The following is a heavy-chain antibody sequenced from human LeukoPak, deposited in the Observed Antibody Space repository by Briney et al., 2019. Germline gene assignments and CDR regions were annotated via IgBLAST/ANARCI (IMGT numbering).Heavy chain of an antibody. CDR1: GFTFSSYW. Sequence: GGSLRLSCAASGFTFSSYWMHWVRQAPGKGLVWVSRINSDGSSTSYADSVEGRFTISRDNAKNTLYLQMNSLRAEDTAVYYCARDAYSSGWYSYDPFSWGQGTLVTVSS. V-gene: IGHV3-74*01. D-gene: IGHD6-19*01. J-gene: IGHJ4*02. CDR2: INSDGSST. CDR3: ARDAYSSGWYSYDPFS.